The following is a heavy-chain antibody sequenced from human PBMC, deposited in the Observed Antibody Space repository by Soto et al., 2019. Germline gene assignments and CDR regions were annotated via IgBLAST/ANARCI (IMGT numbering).Heavy chain of an antibody. D-gene: IGHD1-26*01. V-gene: IGHV3-30*18. CDR2: ISYDGSNK. CDR3: AKDLGVRGSYPDY. CDR1: GFTFSSYG. J-gene: IGHJ4*02. Sequence: PGGSLRLSCAASGFTFSSYGMHWVRQAPGKGLEWVAVISYDGSNKYYADSVKGRFTISRDNSKNTLYLQMNSLRAEDTAVYYCAKDLGVRGSYPDYWGQGTLVTVSS.